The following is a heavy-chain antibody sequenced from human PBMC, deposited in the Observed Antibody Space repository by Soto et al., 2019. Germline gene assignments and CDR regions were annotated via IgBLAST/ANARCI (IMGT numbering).Heavy chain of an antibody. V-gene: IGHV1-18*01. J-gene: IGHJ5*02. CDR3: VRDEISSAGLDP. CDR2: ISTHNVDT. CDR1: GYTFIRYG. Sequence: GASVKVSCKASGYTFIRYGISWVRQAPGQGLEWKGWISTHNVDTYYAQNFQGRVTMTSDTPTSTAYMELRSLRFDDTAFYYCVRDEISSAGLDPWGQGTLVTVSS.